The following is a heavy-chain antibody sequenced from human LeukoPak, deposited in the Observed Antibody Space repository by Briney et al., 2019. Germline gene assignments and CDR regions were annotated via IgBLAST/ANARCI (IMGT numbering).Heavy chain of an antibody. CDR3: ARDPSVGGFSGSELDF. CDR2: ISYNGDET. Sequence: GGSLRLSCAASGFTFSNYYMHWVRQAPGKGLEYVSAISYNGDETYYGNSVKGRFTISRDNSKNTLYLQMGSLRPEDTAVYYCARDPSVGGFSGSELDFWGQGTLVTVSS. J-gene: IGHJ4*02. V-gene: IGHV3-64*01. D-gene: IGHD3-16*01. CDR1: GFTFSNYY.